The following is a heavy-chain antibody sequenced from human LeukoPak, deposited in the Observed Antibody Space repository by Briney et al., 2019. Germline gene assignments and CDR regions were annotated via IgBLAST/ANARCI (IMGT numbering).Heavy chain of an antibody. CDR1: GGSISSSNW. V-gene: IGHV4-4*03. D-gene: IGHD5-18*01. J-gene: IGHJ4*02. CDR2: IYHDGST. Sequence: PETLSLTCAVSGGSISSSNWWSWVRQPPGKGLEWIGEIYHDGSTNYNPSLKSRVTISMDKSKNQLSLKLNFVTAADTAVYYCARDRGGYTYSHDYWGQGTLVTVSS. CDR3: ARDRGGYTYSHDY.